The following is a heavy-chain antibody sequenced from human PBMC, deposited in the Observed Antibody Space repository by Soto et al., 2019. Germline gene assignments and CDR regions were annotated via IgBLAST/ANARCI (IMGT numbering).Heavy chain of an antibody. CDR1: GFTFSSYA. CDR3: ATSSTHNGFDP. Sequence: QVQLVESGGGVVQPGRSLRLSCAASGFTFSSYAMHWVRQAPGKGLEWVAVISYDGSNKYYADSVKGRFTISRDNSKNTLYRQMNSLRAEDTAVYYCATSSTHNGFDPWGQGTLVTVSS. CDR2: ISYDGSNK. V-gene: IGHV3-30-3*01. D-gene: IGHD2-15*01. J-gene: IGHJ5*02.